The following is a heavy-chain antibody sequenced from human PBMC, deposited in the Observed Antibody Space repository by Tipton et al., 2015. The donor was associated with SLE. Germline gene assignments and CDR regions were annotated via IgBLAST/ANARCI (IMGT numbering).Heavy chain of an antibody. V-gene: IGHV4-39*01. D-gene: IGHD3-22*01. Sequence: TLSLTCTVSGDSISSSNYYWGWIRQPPGKGLEWIGAIYHTATTYYNPSLKSRVTMSVDTSKNELSLKLTSVTAADTAVYFCSSLARYDPGGYYTIGLDPWGQGTRVTVSS. CDR3: SSLARYDPGGYYTIGLDP. CDR1: GDSISSSNYY. CDR2: IYHTATT. J-gene: IGHJ5*02.